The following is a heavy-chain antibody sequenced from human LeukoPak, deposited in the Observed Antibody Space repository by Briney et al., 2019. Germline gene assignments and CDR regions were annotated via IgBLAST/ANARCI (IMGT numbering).Heavy chain of an antibody. Sequence: GGSLRLSCAASGFTFSDYYMSWIRQAPGKGLEWVSHISSSSQTNYADSVKGRFTISRDNAKNSLYLQMHSLRAEDTAVYYCARDGTATNYFYYGMDVWGKGIPVTVSS. J-gene: IGHJ6*04. V-gene: IGHV3-11*06. D-gene: IGHD4-17*01. CDR2: ISSSSQT. CDR3: ARDGTATNYFYYGMDV. CDR1: GFTFSDYY.